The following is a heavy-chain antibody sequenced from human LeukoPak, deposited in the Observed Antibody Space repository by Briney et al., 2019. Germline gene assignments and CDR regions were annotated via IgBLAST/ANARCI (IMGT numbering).Heavy chain of an antibody. Sequence: PGGSLRLSCAASGFTFSSYSMNWVRQAPGKGLEWVLSISSSSSYIYYADSVKGRFTISRDNAKSSLYLQMNSLRAEDTAVYYCARDRSGSYPEGWFDPWGQGTLVTVSS. CDR1: GFTFSSYS. V-gene: IGHV3-21*01. J-gene: IGHJ5*02. CDR2: ISSSSSYI. D-gene: IGHD1-26*01. CDR3: ARDRSGSYPEGWFDP.